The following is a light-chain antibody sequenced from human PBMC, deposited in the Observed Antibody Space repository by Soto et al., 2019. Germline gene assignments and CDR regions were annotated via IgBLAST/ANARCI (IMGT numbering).Light chain of an antibody. CDR2: GAS. CDR1: QSVTSN. V-gene: IGKV3D-15*01. Sequence: EIVLTQSPDTLAVSPGEVATLSCWASQSVTSNLAWYQQKRGQAPRLLIYGASSRATGIPARFSGSGSGTEFTLTISSLQSEDFAVYYCQQYNNWPPLATFGGGTKVDIK. CDR3: QQYNNWPPLAT. J-gene: IGKJ4*01.